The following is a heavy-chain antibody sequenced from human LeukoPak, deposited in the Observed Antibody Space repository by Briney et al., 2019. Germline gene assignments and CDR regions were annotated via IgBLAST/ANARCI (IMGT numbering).Heavy chain of an antibody. V-gene: IGHV3-33*01. J-gene: IGHJ4*02. CDR3: ARARNDYDTSSFSALDY. D-gene: IGHD3-22*01. CDR1: GFTFSSYG. CDR2: IWYDGSNK. Sequence: PGGSLRLSCAASGFTFSSYGMHWVRQAPGKGLEWVAVIWYDGSNKYYADSVKGRFTISRDNSKNTLYLQMNSLRAEDTAVYYCARARNDYDTSSFSALDYWGQGTLVTVSS.